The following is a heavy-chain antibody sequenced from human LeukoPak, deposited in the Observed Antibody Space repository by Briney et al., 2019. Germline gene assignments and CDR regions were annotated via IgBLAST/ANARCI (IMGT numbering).Heavy chain of an antibody. CDR2: IKSKTDGGTT. V-gene: IGHV3-15*01. J-gene: IGHJ4*02. D-gene: IGHD6-6*01. CDR3: TTAYSSSWGG. CDR1: GFTFSNAW. Sequence: PGGSLRLSCAASGFTFSNAWMSWVRQAPGKGLEWVGRIKSKTDGGTTDYAAPVKGRFTISRADSKNTLYLQINSLKTKDTAVYYCTTAYSSSWGGWGQGTLVTVSS.